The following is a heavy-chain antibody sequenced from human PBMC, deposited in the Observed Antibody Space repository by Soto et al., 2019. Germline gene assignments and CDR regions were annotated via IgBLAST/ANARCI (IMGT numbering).Heavy chain of an antibody. V-gene: IGHV4-59*01. J-gene: IGHJ6*02. Sequence: PSETLSLTCTVSGGSISSYYWSWIRQPPGKGLEWIGYIYYSGSTNYNPSLKSRVTISVDTSKNQFSLKLSSVTAADTAVYYCARVTYYYDSSGYSHYYSYYGMDVWGQGTTVTVSS. CDR3: ARVTYYYDSSGYSHYYSYYGMDV. CDR1: GGSISSYY. CDR2: IYYSGST. D-gene: IGHD3-22*01.